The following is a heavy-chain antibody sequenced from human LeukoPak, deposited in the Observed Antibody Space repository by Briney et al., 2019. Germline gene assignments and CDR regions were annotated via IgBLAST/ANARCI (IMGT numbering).Heavy chain of an antibody. CDR3: ATSADSPGNS. CDR1: GLTLNSHW. D-gene: IGHD4-23*01. J-gene: IGHJ1*01. Sequence: PGGSLRHSCVASGLTLNSHWISWLRQAPGKGLEWVANLNQDASASYYVDSVKGRFTISRDNAESSLYLQMSSLRAEDMAVYYCATSADSPGNSWGQGTLITVSS. CDR2: LNQDASAS. V-gene: IGHV3-7*03.